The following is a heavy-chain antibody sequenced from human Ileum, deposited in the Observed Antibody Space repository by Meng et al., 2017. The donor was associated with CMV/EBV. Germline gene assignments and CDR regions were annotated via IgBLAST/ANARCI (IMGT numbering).Heavy chain of an antibody. Sequence: VQVVQSGSEVKKPGASVKVSCTNSGFTFSGYYIHWVRQAPGQGLEWMGWINSKNDGTNYARKFQGRVTMTRETSISTAHMELSGLMSDDTAVYYCVRSSGWSRFDYWGQGTLVTVSS. CDR2: INSKNDGT. CDR1: GFTFSGYY. J-gene: IGHJ4*02. D-gene: IGHD6-19*01. CDR3: VRSSGWSRFDY. V-gene: IGHV1-2*02.